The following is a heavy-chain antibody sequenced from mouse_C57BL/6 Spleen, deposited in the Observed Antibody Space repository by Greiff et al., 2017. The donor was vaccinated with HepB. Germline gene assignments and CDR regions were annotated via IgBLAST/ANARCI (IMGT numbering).Heavy chain of an antibody. CDR1: GYTFTSYW. CDR3: AREGLLRRYFDY. Sequence: QVQLQQPGAELVKPGASVKMSCKASGYTFTSYWITWVKQRPGQGLEWIGDIYPGSGSTNYNEKFKSKATLTVDTSSSTAYMQLSSLTSEDSAVYYCAREGLLRRYFDYWGQGTTLTVSS. CDR2: IYPGSGST. J-gene: IGHJ2*01. D-gene: IGHD1-1*01. V-gene: IGHV1-55*01.